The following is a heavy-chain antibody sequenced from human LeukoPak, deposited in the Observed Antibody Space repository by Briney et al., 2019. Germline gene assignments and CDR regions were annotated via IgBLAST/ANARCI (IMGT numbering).Heavy chain of an antibody. CDR2: ISYDGSNK. J-gene: IGHJ4*02. V-gene: IGHV3-30*03. CDR3: ARYDYGDYYFDY. CDR1: GFTFSSYG. Sequence: PGGSLRLSCAASGFTFSSYGMHWVRQAPGKGLEWVAVISYDGSNKYYADSVKGRFTISRDNSKNTLYLQMNSLRAEDTAVYYCARYDYGDYYFDYWGLGTLVTVSS. D-gene: IGHD4-17*01.